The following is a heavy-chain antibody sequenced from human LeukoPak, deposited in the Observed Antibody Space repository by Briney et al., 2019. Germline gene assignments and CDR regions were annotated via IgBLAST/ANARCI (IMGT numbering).Heavy chain of an antibody. CDR2: FDPEDGET. V-gene: IGHV1-24*01. Sequence: ASVKVSCKVSGYTLTELSMHWVRQAPGKGLEWMGGFDPEDGETIYAQKFQGRVTMTEDTSTDTAYMELSSLRSEDTAVYYCATAPLTTRVVKAVDYWGQGTLVTVSS. CDR3: ATAPLTTRVVKAVDY. CDR1: GYTLTELS. J-gene: IGHJ4*02. D-gene: IGHD3-3*01.